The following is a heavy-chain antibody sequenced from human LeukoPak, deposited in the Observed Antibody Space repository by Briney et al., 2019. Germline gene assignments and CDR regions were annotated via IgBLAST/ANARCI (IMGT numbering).Heavy chain of an antibody. V-gene: IGHV4-59*01. CDR1: GGSISSYY. CDR2: IYYSGST. J-gene: IGHJ3*02. D-gene: IGHD1-26*01. CDR3: ARPAYLGIVGATDDAFDI. Sequence: SETLSLTCTVSGGSISSYYWSWIRQPPGKGLEWLGYIYYSGSTNYNPSLKSRVTISVDTSKNQFSLKLSSVTAADTAVYYCARPAYLGIVGATDDAFDIWGQGTMVTVSS.